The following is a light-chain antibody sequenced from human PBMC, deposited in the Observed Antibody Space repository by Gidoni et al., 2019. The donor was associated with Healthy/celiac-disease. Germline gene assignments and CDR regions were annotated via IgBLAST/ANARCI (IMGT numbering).Light chain of an antibody. J-gene: IGKJ4*01. Sequence: EIVLTQSPGTLSFSPGERATLSCRASQSVSSSYVAWYQHKPGQAPRLLIYGASSRATGIPDRFSGSGSGTDFTLTISSLEPEDFAVYYCQQYDSSPLTFGGGTKVEIK. CDR3: QQYDSSPLT. CDR2: GAS. V-gene: IGKV3-20*01. CDR1: QSVSSSY.